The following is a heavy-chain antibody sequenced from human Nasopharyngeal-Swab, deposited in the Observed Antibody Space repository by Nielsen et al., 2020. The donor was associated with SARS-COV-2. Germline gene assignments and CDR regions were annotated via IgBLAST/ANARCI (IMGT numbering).Heavy chain of an antibody. J-gene: IGHJ6*03. CDR2: IRNDGSNK. CDR1: GFSFNNYG. Sequence: GESLKISCAASGFSFNNYGMHWVRQAPGKGLEWVAFIRNDGSNKYYGDSVKGRFTISRDNSKNTLYLQMNSLRAEDTAVYYCASSSDYYYYYYMDVWGKGTTVTVSS. CDR3: ASSSDYYYYYYMDV. V-gene: IGHV3-30*02. D-gene: IGHD6-6*01.